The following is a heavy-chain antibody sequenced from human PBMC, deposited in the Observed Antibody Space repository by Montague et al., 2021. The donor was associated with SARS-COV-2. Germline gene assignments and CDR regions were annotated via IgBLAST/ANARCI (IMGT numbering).Heavy chain of an antibody. CDR3: ARDQRSWSFEAWRPTGYYYGMDV. CDR2: IYSGGST. Sequence: SLRLSCAASGFTVSSNYMSWVRQAPGKGLEWVSVIYSGGSTYYADSAKGRFTISRDNSKNTLYLQMNSLRAEDTAAYYCARDQRSWSFEAWRPTGYYYGMDVWGQGTTVTVSS. V-gene: IGHV3-66*01. CDR1: GFTVSSNY. D-gene: IGHD6-13*01. J-gene: IGHJ6*02.